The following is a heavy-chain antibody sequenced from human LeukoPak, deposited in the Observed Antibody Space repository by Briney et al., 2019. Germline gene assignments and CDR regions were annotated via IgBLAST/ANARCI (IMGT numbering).Heavy chain of an antibody. V-gene: IGHV3-13*04. Sequence: GGSLRLSCAASGFTFSINGLHWVRQATGKDLEWVSTIATTADTHYAGSVKGRFTISRDNSKNTLYLQVNTLRAEDTAIYYCARWTEGGPWGQGTLVTVSS. CDR3: ARWTEGGP. CDR2: IATTADT. D-gene: IGHD2-15*01. J-gene: IGHJ5*02. CDR1: GFTFSING.